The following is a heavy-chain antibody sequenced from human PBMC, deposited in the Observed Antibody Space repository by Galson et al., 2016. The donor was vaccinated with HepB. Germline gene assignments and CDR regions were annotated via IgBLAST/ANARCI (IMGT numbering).Heavy chain of an antibody. V-gene: IGHV3-23*01. D-gene: IGHD3-10*01. Sequence: SLRLSCAATGLTFSSYAMSWVRQAPGKGLEWVSAFSGGNTKYADSVKGQFTISGDNSKNTVYLQMNSLRVEDTAVYYCATRVITTIRGVVDYWGQGTLVTVSS. J-gene: IGHJ4*02. CDR3: ATRVITTIRGVVDY. CDR1: GLTFSSYA. CDR2: FSGGNT.